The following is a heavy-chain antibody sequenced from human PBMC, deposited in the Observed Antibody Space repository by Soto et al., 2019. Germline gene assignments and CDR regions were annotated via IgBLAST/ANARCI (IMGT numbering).Heavy chain of an antibody. V-gene: IGHV3-9*01. CDR2: ISWNHVTT. J-gene: IGHJ4*02. Sequence: GGSLRLSCAASGCRFDDYAMHWVRQAPGKGLEWLSGISWNHVTTGYADSVKGRFTISRDNAKNSRLLQMNSLRAEDTAVYYCAHDIHTHGTTATHFGNRGQGTQVTTS. CDR1: GCRFDDYA. CDR3: AHDIHTHGTTATHFGN. D-gene: IGHD4-17*01.